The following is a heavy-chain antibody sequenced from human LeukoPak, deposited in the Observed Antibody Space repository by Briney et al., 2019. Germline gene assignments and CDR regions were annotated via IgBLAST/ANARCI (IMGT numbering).Heavy chain of an antibody. V-gene: IGHV4-59*01. CDR3: AREPSSDRGGYFDY. D-gene: IGHD6-19*01. CDR1: GGSISSYY. CDR2: IYYSGST. Sequence: SETLSLTCTVSGGSISSYYASWIRQPPGKGLGWVGYIYYSGSTSYNPSLRSRVTISVDTSKNQLALELSSVNAADTAVYYCAREPSSDRGGYFDYCGQGSLVTVSS. J-gene: IGHJ4*02.